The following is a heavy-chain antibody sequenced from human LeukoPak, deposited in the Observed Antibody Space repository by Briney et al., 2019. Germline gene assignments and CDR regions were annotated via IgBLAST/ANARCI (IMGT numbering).Heavy chain of an antibody. CDR1: GFTFSSYS. V-gene: IGHV3-48*01. J-gene: IGHJ4*02. CDR2: ISSSSSTI. CDR3: ARAQLRYFDWLDY. Sequence: GGSPRLSCAASGFTFSSYSMNWVRQAPGKGLEWVSYISSSSSTIYYADSVKGRFTISRDNAKNSLYLQMNSLRAEDTAVYYCARAQLRYFDWLDYWGQGTLVTVSS. D-gene: IGHD3-9*01.